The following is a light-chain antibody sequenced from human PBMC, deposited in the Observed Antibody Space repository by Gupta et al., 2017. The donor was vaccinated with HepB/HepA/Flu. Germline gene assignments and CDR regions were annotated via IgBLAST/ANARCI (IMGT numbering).Light chain of an antibody. CDR1: QDISNY. CDR3: QHYDNLPRYT. Sequence: DIQMTQSPSSLSASVGDRVTITCQANQDISNYLNWYQQKPGKAPNLLIYDASNLETGVPSRFSGSGSGTYFTLTISSLQPEDMGTYYCQHYDNLPRYTFGQGTKLEIK. CDR2: DAS. V-gene: IGKV1-33*01. J-gene: IGKJ2*01.